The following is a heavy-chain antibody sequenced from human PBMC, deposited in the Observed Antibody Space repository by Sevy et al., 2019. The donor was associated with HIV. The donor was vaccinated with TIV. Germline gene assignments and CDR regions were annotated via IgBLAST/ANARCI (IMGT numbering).Heavy chain of an antibody. D-gene: IGHD3-10*01. J-gene: IGHJ4*02. CDR2: IKSDGSST. V-gene: IGHV3-74*01. CDR1: GFTFSTYW. CDR3: ARKSRAYFGGFEY. Sequence: GGSLRLSCAASGFTFSTYWMHWVHQAPGKGLVWVSRIKSDGSSTDYADSVKGRFTISRDNAKNTLSLQMNSLRAEDTAVYYCARKSRAYFGGFEYWGQGTLVTVSS.